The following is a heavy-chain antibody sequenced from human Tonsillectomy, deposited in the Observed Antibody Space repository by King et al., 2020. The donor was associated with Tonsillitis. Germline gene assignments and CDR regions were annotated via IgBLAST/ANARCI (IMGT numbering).Heavy chain of an antibody. CDR2: INPNSGGT. CDR3: AREGSSPGVSFDY. Sequence: QLVQSGAEVKKPGASVKVSCKASGYTFTDYYIHWVRQAPGQGLEWMGWINPNSGGTNYAQKFQGRVTMTRETSISTAYMELSSLRSDDTAVYYCAREGSSPGVSFDYWGQETLVTVSS. CDR1: GYTFTDYY. J-gene: IGHJ4*02. V-gene: IGHV1-2*02. D-gene: IGHD1-26*01.